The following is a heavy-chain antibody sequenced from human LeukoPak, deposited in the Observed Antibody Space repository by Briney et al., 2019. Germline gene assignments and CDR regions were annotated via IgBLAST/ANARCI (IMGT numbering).Heavy chain of an antibody. V-gene: IGHV4-39*01. CDR2: IYYTGNT. J-gene: IGHJ2*01. CDR3: ARGLVEMATRYFDL. D-gene: IGHD5-24*01. Sequence: SETLSLTCTVSGASISSSSYYWGWVRQPPGKGLEWIGAIYYTGNTYFNPSLKSRLTISVDTSKNQFSLKLDSVTAADTAVYYCARGLVEMATRYFDLWGRGTLVTVSS. CDR1: GASISSSSYY.